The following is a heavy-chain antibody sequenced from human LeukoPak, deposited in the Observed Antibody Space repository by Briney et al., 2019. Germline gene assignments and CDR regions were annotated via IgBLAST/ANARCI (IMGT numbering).Heavy chain of an antibody. D-gene: IGHD3-10*01. CDR3: ARTSTNYGSGSLGVY. V-gene: IGHV4-39*07. CDR1: GGSISSSSYY. J-gene: IGHJ4*02. CDR2: IYYSGST. Sequence: PSETLSLTCTVSGGSISSSSYYWGWIRQPPGKGLEWLGSIYYSGSTYYNPSLKSRVTISVDTSKNQFSLKLSSVTAADTAVYYCARTSTNYGSGSLGVYWGQGTLVTVSS.